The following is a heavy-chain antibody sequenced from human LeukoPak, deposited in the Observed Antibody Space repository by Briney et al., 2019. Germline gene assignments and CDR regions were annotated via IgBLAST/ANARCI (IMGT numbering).Heavy chain of an antibody. J-gene: IGHJ5*02. V-gene: IGHV3-23*01. D-gene: IGHD6-19*01. CDR1: GFTFSSYS. CDR3: AKGRYSSGWYNWFDP. Sequence: PGGSLRLSCAASGFTFSSYSMNWVRQAPGKGLEWVSAISGSGGSTYYADSVKGRFTISRDNSKNTLYLQMNSLRAKDTAVYYCAKGRYSSGWYNWFDPWGQGTLVTVSS. CDR2: ISGSGGST.